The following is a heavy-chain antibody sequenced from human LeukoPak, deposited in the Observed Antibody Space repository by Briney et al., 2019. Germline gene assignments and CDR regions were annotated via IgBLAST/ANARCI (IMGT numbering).Heavy chain of an antibody. CDR3: ARGRSIYCTNGVCPQAY. V-gene: IGHV4-39*07. CDR2: IYYSGST. CDR1: GGSISSSSYY. J-gene: IGHJ4*02. Sequence: SETLSLTCTVSGGSISSSSYYWGWIRQPPGKGLEWIGSIYYSGSTYYNPSLKSRVTISVDTSKNQFSLKLSSVTAADTAVYYCARGRSIYCTNGVCPQAYWGQGTLVTVSS. D-gene: IGHD2-8*01.